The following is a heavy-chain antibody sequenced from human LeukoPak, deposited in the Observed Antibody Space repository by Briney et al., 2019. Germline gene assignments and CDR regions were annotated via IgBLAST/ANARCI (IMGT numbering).Heavy chain of an antibody. CDR2: ISYDGSNK. CDR1: GFTFSSYG. Sequence: GRSLRLSCAASGFTFSSYGMHWVRQAPGKGLEWVAVISYDGSNKYYADSVKGRFTISRDNSKNTLYLQMNSLRAEDTAVYYCAKDPGIVSFWGQGTLVTVSS. J-gene: IGHJ4*02. D-gene: IGHD3-22*01. V-gene: IGHV3-30*18. CDR3: AKDPGIVSF.